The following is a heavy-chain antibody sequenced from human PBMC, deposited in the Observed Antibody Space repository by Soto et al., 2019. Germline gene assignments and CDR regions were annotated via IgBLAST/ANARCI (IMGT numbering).Heavy chain of an antibody. J-gene: IGHJ6*02. Sequence: QVPLQESGPGLVKPSETLSLSCTVSGGSISNYYWSWFRQTPGKGLEWIGYVHDSWGSNYNPSLKSRVAISLDTSKSQFSLKLTSVTATDTAVYYCARQGLGALHGLVDVWGQGTTVTVSS. D-gene: IGHD1-26*01. CDR3: ARQGLGALHGLVDV. V-gene: IGHV4-59*08. CDR1: GGSISNYY. CDR2: VHDSWGS.